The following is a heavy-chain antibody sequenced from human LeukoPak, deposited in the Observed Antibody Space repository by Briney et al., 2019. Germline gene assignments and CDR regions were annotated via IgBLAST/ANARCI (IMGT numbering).Heavy chain of an antibody. CDR2: IDPSDSYT. Sequence: GESLRISCKGSGYSFTSYWISRVRQMPGKGLEWMGRIDPSDSYTNYSPSFQGHVTISADKSISTAYLQWSSLKASDTAMYYCARQRTAVDYYYGMDVWGKGTTVTVSS. D-gene: IGHD6-19*01. CDR1: GYSFTSYW. CDR3: ARQRTAVDYYYGMDV. J-gene: IGHJ6*04. V-gene: IGHV5-10-1*01.